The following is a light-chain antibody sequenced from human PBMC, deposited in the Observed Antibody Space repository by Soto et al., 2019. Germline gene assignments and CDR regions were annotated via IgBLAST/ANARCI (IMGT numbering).Light chain of an antibody. J-gene: IGKJ3*01. CDR2: KAY. Sequence: SLSASVGDSVTITCQASRNIGYDLYGHQHNPGTARQLLNYKAYNFETGVPSRCSGGGSGTHFSFTIIVQAPEDIASYCWQYSRQLTRFGAGTKVDIK. CDR3: QYSRQLTR. V-gene: IGKV1-33*01. CDR1: RNIGYD.